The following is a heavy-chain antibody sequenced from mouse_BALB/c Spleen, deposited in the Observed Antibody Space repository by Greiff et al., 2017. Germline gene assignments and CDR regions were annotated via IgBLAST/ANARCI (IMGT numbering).Heavy chain of an antibody. CDR2: INPSNGRI. CDR3: ARGYPYAMDY. CDR1: GYTFTSYW. Sequence: QVQLQQPGAELVKPGASVKLSCKASGYTFTSYWMHWVKQRPGQGLEWIGEINPSNGRINYNEKFKSKATLTVDKSSNTASMQLSSLTSEDSAVYYCARGYPYAMDYWGQGTSVTVSS. J-gene: IGHJ4*01. V-gene: IGHV1S81*02. D-gene: IGHD1-2*01.